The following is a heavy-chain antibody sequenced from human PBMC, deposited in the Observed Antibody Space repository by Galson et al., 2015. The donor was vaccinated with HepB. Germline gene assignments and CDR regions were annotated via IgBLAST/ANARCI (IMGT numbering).Heavy chain of an antibody. V-gene: IGHV3-33*01. CDR3: VREPVPTNSGIVIRAPES. CDR2: IYYDGSNR. J-gene: IGHJ3*01. D-gene: IGHD3-3*01. CDR1: GFTFSTYG. Sequence: SLRLLYAASGFTFSTYGIHCVRQAPGKGLEWVAMIYYDGSNRYYADSVKGRFTVSRDNFKNTLYLQMNSLRAEDTAVYFCVREPVPTNSGIVIRAPESWCQGTMVTVSS.